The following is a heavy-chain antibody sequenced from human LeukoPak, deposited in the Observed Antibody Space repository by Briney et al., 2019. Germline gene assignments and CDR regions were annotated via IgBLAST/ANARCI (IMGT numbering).Heavy chain of an antibody. CDR3: ARDRDCSSTSCFNAFDI. Sequence: GGSLRLSCAASGFTFSTYEMHWVCQAPGKGLEWVAVISYDGSDKYYADSVKGRFTISRDNSKNTLYLQMNSLRAEDTAVYYCARDRDCSSTSCFNAFDIWGQGTVVTVSS. CDR1: GFTFSTYE. CDR2: ISYDGSDK. V-gene: IGHV3-30*01. J-gene: IGHJ3*02. D-gene: IGHD2-2*01.